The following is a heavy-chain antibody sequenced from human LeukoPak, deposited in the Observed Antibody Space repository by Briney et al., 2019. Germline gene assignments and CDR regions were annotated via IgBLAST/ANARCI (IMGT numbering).Heavy chain of an antibody. V-gene: IGHV4-39*01. D-gene: IGHD3-9*01. CDR3: ARHGEAYYGVLTGYRFDY. CDR1: GGSITSTTYY. J-gene: IGHJ4*02. CDR2: IYYSGKT. Sequence: SETLSLTCTVSGGSITSTTYYWGWIRQPPGKGLEWIGCIYYSGKTTYNPPLKSRVTISVDTSKNQFSLKLSSVTAADTAVYYCARHGEAYYGVLTGYRFDYWGQGILVTVSS.